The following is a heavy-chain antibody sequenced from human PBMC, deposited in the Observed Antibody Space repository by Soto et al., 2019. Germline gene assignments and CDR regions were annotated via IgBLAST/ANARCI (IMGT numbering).Heavy chain of an antibody. J-gene: IGHJ6*02. CDR1: GGTFSSYA. D-gene: IGHD3-10*01. CDR2: IIPIFGTA. V-gene: IGHV1-69*06. CDR3: ARDQERAPPGGGKHYYYYYGMDV. Sequence: QVQLVQSGAEVKKPGSSVKVSCKASGGTFSSYAISWVRQAPGQGLEWMGGIIPIFGTANYAQKFQGRVTITADKSTSTAYMELGSLRSEDTAVYYCARDQERAPPGGGKHYYYYYGMDVWGQGTTVTVSS.